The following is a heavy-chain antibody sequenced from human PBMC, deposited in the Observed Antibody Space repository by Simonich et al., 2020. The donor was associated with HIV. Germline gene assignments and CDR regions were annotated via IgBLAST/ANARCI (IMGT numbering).Heavy chain of an antibody. J-gene: IGHJ5*02. CDR2: INHSGRN. CDR3: ARGAPSVAAAREVWFDP. D-gene: IGHD6-25*01. Sequence: QVQLQQWGAGLVKPSETLSLTCAVYGGSFSGYYWTWLRQPPGKGLEWIWEINHSGRNNYNPSLQRRASISVEASKNQFSRKLRSVTAADTAVYYCARGAPSVAAAREVWFDPWGQGTLVTVSS. CDR1: GGSFSGYY. V-gene: IGHV4-34*02.